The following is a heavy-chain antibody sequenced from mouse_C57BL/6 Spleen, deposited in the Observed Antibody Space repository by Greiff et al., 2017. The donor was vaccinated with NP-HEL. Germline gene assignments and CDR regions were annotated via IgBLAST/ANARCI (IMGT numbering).Heavy chain of an antibody. CDR2: INPSNRYT. CDR1: GYTFTSYW. CDR3: ARRTTVPLFDY. Sequence: QVQLQQPGAELVKPGASVKLSCKASGYTFTSYWMQWVKQRPGQGLEWIGEINPSNRYTNYNQKFKGQATLNVDTSSSTAYMQLSSLTSADSAVYYCARRTTVPLFDYWGQGTTLTVSS. D-gene: IGHD1-1*01. V-gene: IGHV1-50*01. J-gene: IGHJ2*01.